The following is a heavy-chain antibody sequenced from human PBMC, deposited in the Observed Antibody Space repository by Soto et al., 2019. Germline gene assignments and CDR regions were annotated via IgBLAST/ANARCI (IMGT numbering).Heavy chain of an antibody. CDR3: ARGNWNYANFDY. CDR1: GFTFSSYG. CDR2: ISYDGSNK. V-gene: IGHV3-30*03. J-gene: IGHJ4*02. D-gene: IGHD1-7*01. Sequence: GGSLRLSCAASGFTFSSYGMHWVRQAPGKGLEWVAVISYDGSNKYYADSVKGRFTISRDNSKNTLYLQMNSLRSDDTAVYYCARGNWNYANFDYWGQGTLVTVSS.